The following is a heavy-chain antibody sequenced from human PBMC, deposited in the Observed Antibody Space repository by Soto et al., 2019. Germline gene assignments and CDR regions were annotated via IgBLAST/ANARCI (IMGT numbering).Heavy chain of an antibody. D-gene: IGHD3-22*01. CDR2: INHSGST. V-gene: IGHV4-34*01. J-gene: IGHJ4*02. CDR3: ARGITMIEAVPGDAPDKYYFDS. CDR1: GGSFSGHY. Sequence: PSETLSLTCAVYGGSFSGHYWSWIRQPPGKGLEWIGEINHSGSTNYNPFLKSRVSISVDTSKNQVSLKVRSVTAADTAVYYCARGITMIEAVPGDAPDKYYFDSWGRGTLVTVSS.